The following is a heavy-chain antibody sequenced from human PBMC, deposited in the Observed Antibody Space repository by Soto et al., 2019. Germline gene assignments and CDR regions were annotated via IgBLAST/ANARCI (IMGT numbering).Heavy chain of an antibody. D-gene: IGHD4-17*01. CDR3: ARAIGGDGDYDVGGFDP. V-gene: IGHV3-30-3*01. CDR2: ISYDGSNK. J-gene: IGHJ5*02. CDR1: GFTFSSYA. Sequence: QVQLVESGGGVVQPGSSLRLSCAASGFTFSSYAMHWVRQAPGKGLEWVAVISYDGSNKYYADSVKGRFTISRDNSKTTLYLQMNSLRAEDTAVYYCARAIGGDGDYDVGGFDPWGQGNLVTVSS.